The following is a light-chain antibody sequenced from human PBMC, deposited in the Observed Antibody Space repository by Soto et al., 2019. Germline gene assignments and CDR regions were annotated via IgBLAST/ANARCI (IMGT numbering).Light chain of an antibody. CDR2: AAS. J-gene: IGKJ1*01. CDR1: QSIGNH. V-gene: IGKV1-39*01. CDR3: QQSYSSPPT. Sequence: DIQLTQSPSSLSASVEDRGIMTCRASQSIGNHLNWYQQKTGKAPKLLIFAASSLQSGVPSRFSGSRSGPDFTLTISSLQPEDFQTYYCQQSYSSPPTFGQGTKVDIK.